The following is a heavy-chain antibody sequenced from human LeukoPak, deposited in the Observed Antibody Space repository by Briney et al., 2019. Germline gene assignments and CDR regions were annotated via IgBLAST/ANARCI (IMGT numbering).Heavy chain of an antibody. CDR2: IYYSGST. Sequence: PSETLSLTCSVSGGSIYNSADHWGWIRQPPGKGLEWIGSIYYSGSTYYNPSLKSRVTISVDTSKNQFSLKLSSVTAADTAVYYCARPGEVYYYDSSGYPAHYFDYWGQGTLVTVSS. CDR1: GGSIYNSADH. J-gene: IGHJ4*02. D-gene: IGHD3-22*01. V-gene: IGHV4-39*01. CDR3: ARPGEVYYYDSSGYPAHYFDY.